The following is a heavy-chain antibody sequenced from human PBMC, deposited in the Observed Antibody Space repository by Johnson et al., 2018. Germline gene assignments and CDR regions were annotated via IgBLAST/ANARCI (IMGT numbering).Heavy chain of an antibody. CDR3: ARDSGGYFDI. CDR2: IYYSGST. V-gene: IGHV4-59*01. CDR1: GGSISSYY. D-gene: IGHD3-10*01. Sequence: QVQLQESGPGLVKPSETLSLTCTVSGGSISSYYWSWIRQPPGKGLEWIGYIYYSGSTNYHPSLKSRVTISVDTSKNQFSLKLNSWTAAGPAVYDCARDSGGYFDIGGQGTMVTGSS. J-gene: IGHJ3*02.